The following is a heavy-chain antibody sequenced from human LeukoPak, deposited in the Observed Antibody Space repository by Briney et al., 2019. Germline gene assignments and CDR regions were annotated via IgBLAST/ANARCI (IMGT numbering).Heavy chain of an antibody. J-gene: IGHJ4*02. CDR3: ARVPYCSGGSCLLRGYYFDY. CDR1: GGTFSSYA. CDR2: IIPIFGTA. V-gene: IGHV1-69*01. Sequence: SVKVSCKASGGTFSSYAISWVRQAPGQGLEWMGGIIPIFGTANYAQKFQGRVTITVDESTSTAYMELSSLRSEDTAVYYCARVPYCSGGSCLLRGYYFDYWGQGTLVTVSS. D-gene: IGHD2-15*01.